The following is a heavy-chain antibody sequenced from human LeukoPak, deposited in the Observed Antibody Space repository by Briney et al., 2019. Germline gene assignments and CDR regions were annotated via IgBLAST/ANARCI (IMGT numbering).Heavy chain of an antibody. Sequence: NPSETLSLTCTVSGGSITSGGYFWSWIRRHPGKGLEWIGYMHYSESANYNPSLKSRVTISVDTSKNQISLRVNSVTAADTAVYYCARERGRLVDYWGQRSLVTVSS. CDR1: GGSITSGGYF. D-gene: IGHD6-25*01. J-gene: IGHJ4*02. V-gene: IGHV4-31*03. CDR2: MHYSESA. CDR3: ARERGRLVDY.